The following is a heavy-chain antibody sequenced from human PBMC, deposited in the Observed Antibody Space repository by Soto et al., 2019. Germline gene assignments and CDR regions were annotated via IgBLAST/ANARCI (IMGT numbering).Heavy chain of an antibody. CDR2: IKSDGTT. CDR1: GFSVSNYW. Sequence: GGSLRVSCAASGFSVSNYWMNWVRQAPGKGLVWVSHIKSDGTTSYADSVEGRFTVSRDDAKNTFYLQMNGLRAEDTAVYYCAKDRGEEGLKFLEWFGGMDVWGHGTTVTVSS. V-gene: IGHV3-74*01. CDR3: AKDRGEEGLKFLEWFGGMDV. J-gene: IGHJ6*02. D-gene: IGHD3-3*01.